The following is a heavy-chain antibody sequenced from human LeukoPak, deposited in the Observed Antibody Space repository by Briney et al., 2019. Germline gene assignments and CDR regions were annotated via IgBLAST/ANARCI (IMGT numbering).Heavy chain of an antibody. CDR2: IKSKTDGGTT. CDR3: TTHIAVAGRSDY. J-gene: IGHJ4*02. V-gene: IGHV3-15*01. CDR1: GFTFSNAW. D-gene: IGHD6-19*01. Sequence: GGSLRLSCAASGFTFSNAWMSWVRQAPGKGLEWVGRIKSKTDGGTTDYAVPVKGRFTISRDDSKNTLYLQMNSLKTEDTAVYYCTTHIAVAGRSDYWGQGTLVTVSS.